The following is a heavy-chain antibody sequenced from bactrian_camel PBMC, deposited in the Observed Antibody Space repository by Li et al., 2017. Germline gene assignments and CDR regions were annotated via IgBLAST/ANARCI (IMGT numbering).Heavy chain of an antibody. CDR3: TNHNAGFEY. CDR1: GFTINPWY. D-gene: IGHD5*01. CDR2: INSGGSRI. J-gene: IGHJ4*01. V-gene: IGHV3S40*01. Sequence: VQLVESGGGLVQPGGSLRLSCAGSGFTINPWYMGWFRQAPGKGLEWLSAINSGGSRIYVANSVKGRFAISRDNAKNTVYLQLNSLKTEDTAMYYCTNHNAGFEYWGQGTQVTVS.